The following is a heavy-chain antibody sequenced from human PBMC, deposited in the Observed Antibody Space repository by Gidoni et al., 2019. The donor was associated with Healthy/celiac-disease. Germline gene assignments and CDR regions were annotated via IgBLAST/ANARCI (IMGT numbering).Heavy chain of an antibody. J-gene: IGHJ6*02. V-gene: IGHV4-4*02. D-gene: IGHD4-17*01. Sequence: QVQLQASGPGLVKPSGTLSITCAGSGGSISSSNRWSWVRQPPGKGLEWIGEIYHSGSTNYNPSLTSRVTISVDKSKNQFSLKLSSVTAADTAVYYCASFYAEGYYYYGMDVWGQGTTVTVSS. CDR3: ASFYAEGYYYYGMDV. CDR2: IYHSGST. CDR1: GGSISSSNR.